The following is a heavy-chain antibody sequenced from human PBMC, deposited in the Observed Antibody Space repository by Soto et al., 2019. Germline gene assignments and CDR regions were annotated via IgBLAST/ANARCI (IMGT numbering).Heavy chain of an antibody. V-gene: IGHV1-18*01. CDR3: ATAYGDYTNDAFDI. J-gene: IGHJ3*02. CDR2: ISAYNGNT. D-gene: IGHD4-17*01. CDR1: GYTFTSYG. Sequence: EASVKVSCKASGYTFTSYGISWVRQAPGQGLEWMGWISAYNGNTNYAQKLQGRVTMTTDTSTSTAYMELRSLRSDDTAVYYCATAYGDYTNDAFDIWGQGTMVTVSS.